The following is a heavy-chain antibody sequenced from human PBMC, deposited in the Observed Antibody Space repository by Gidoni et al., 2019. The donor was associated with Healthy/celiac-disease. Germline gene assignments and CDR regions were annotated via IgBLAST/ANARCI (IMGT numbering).Heavy chain of an antibody. CDR2: IFPADSDT. D-gene: IGHD4-17*01. J-gene: IGHJ4*02. V-gene: IGHV5-51*01. Sequence: EVQLVQSGAEGKKPGESLKISCQTAGYSVSTTWIGWVRQIPGKGLEWLGIIFPADSDTRYSPSFQGQVTISADKSISTAYLQWSSLKASDTAIYYCATATVTKGSDFDYWGQGTLVTVSS. CDR3: ATATVTKGSDFDY. CDR1: GYSVSTTW.